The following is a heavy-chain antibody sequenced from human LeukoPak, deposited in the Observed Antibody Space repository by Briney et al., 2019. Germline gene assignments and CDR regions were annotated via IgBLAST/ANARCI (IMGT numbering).Heavy chain of an antibody. V-gene: IGHV3-48*03. CDR2: ISSSGTTI. CDR3: ARGYCSGGSCYGGDY. Sequence: RGSRRLSCAASGFTFSNYEMNWVRQAPGKGLEWVSYISSSGTTIYYAERRFTISRDNAKNSLYLLMNSLRAEDTAIYYCARGYCSGGSCYGGDYWGQGTLVTVSS. J-gene: IGHJ4*02. CDR1: GFTFSNYE. D-gene: IGHD2-15*01.